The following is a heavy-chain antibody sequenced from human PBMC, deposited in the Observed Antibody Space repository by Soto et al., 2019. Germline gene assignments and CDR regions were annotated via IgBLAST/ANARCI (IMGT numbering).Heavy chain of an antibody. D-gene: IGHD2-2*01. V-gene: IGHV3-30*18. CDR2: ISFDGSNK. CDR1: GFTFSSYG. Sequence: PGGSQRLSCAASGFTFSSYGMHWLRQAPGKGLEWVAVISFDGSNKYYADSVKGRFTISRDNSRNTLYLQMNSLRAEDTAVYYCAKERMEQYQLLPFFDYWGQGTLVTVSS. CDR3: AKERMEQYQLLPFFDY. J-gene: IGHJ4*02.